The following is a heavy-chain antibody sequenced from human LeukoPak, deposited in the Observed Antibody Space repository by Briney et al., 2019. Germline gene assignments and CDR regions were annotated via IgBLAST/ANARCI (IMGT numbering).Heavy chain of an antibody. CDR2: IFHSGKT. D-gene: IGHD1-1*01. CDR1: GYSISSGYY. Sequence: SETLSLTCTVSGYSISSGYYWGWLRQPPGKGLEWIGSIFHSGKTYYNPSLKSRVTISVATSKNQFSLKLSSVTAADTAVYYCARGVHDFDYWGQGTLVTVSS. CDR3: ARGVHDFDY. J-gene: IGHJ4*02. V-gene: IGHV4-38-2*02.